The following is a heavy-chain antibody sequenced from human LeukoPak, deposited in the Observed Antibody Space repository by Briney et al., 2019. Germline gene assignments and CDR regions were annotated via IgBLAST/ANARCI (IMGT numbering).Heavy chain of an antibody. CDR1: GFTFSSYA. CDR3: ARERGPGGLAGTYY. Sequence: PGGSLRLSCAASGFTFSSYAMHWVRQAPGKGLEWVAVIWHDGSNQTYTDSVKGRFTISRDNSKNTLDLHMNSLRAEDTAVYYCARERGPGGLAGTYYWGLGTLVTVSS. J-gene: IGHJ4*02. CDR2: IWHDGSNQ. D-gene: IGHD6-19*01. V-gene: IGHV3-33*01.